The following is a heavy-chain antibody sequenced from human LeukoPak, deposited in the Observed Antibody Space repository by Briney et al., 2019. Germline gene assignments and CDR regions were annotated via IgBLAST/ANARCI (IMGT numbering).Heavy chain of an antibody. D-gene: IGHD3/OR15-3a*01. V-gene: IGHV3-21*01. CDR3: ARTGLGMYSFDS. Sequence: GGSLRLSCAASGFTFSNYNMNWVRQAPGKAMEWVSSITSSGTYIFYADSVKGRFTISRDKAKNSLYLQMNSLRAEDTAVYYCARTGLGMYSFDSWGQGTLVTVSS. CDR2: ITSSGTYI. J-gene: IGHJ4*02. CDR1: GFTFSNYN.